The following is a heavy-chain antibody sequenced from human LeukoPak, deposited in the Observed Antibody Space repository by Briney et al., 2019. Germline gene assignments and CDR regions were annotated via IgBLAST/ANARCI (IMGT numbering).Heavy chain of an antibody. V-gene: IGHV5-51*01. D-gene: IGHD4-17*01. CDR3: AGARHGDYRWDY. Sequence: GESLKIFCKGSGYSFTNYWIGWVRQMPGKGPEWMGIIHSADSNTKYSPSFQGQVTISADKSISTAYLQWSGLKASDTAMYYCAGARHGDYRWDYWGQGTLVTVSS. CDR1: GYSFTNYW. CDR2: IHSADSNT. J-gene: IGHJ4*02.